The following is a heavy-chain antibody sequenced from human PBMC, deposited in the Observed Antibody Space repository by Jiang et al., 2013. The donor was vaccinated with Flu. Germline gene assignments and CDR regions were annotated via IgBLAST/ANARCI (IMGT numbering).Heavy chain of an antibody. D-gene: IGHD4-23*01. J-gene: IGHJ4*02. CDR1: GDSVSSNSVV. CDR2: TYYRSKWYY. V-gene: IGHV6-1*01. Sequence: SQTLSLTCAISGDSVSSNSVVWNWIRQSPSRGLEWLGRTYYRSKWYYDYTVSLKSRITINVDTSKNQFSLQVSSVTPEDTAVYYCARCVGNCFIDYWGQGTLVTVSS. CDR3: ARCVGNCFIDY.